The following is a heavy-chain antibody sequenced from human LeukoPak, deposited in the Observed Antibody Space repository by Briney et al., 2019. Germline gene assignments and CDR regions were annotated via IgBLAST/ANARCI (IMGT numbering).Heavy chain of an antibody. D-gene: IGHD6-13*01. V-gene: IGHV3-23*01. J-gene: IGHJ4*02. CDR2: ISGSGDIT. Sequence: GRSLRLSCAAYGFTFSNYAMSWGRDAPGHALGRVAAISGSGDITYYEDSVKGRYTVSRHNSKNTLYLQMSGLRAEDTALYYCAKPKAASSGTGRYFDYWGQGTLVSVSS. CDR3: AKPKAASSGTGRYFDY. CDR1: GFTFSNYA.